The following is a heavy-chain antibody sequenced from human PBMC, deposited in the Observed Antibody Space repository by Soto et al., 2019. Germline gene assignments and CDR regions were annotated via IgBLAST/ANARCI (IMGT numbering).Heavy chain of an antibody. CDR2: ISGSGGTT. CDR3: ANDRSSGWPYYCDY. D-gene: IGHD6-19*01. J-gene: IGHJ4*02. V-gene: IGHV3-23*01. Sequence: GGSLRLSCAASGFTFSSYAMSWVRQAPGKGLEGVSAISGSGGTTYYADSVKGRFTISSDTSKNTLDLQMNSRRAEDTAVYYCANDRSSGWPYYCDYWGQGTLVTICS. CDR1: GFTFSSYA.